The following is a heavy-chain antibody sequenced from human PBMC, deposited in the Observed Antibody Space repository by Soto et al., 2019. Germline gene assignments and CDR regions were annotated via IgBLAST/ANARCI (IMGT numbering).Heavy chain of an antibody. CDR3: ARDLFRSVVVVPAAIAPGYYYRIAV. V-gene: IGHV1-69*13. CDR1: GGTFSSYA. CDR2: IIPIFGTA. D-gene: IGHD2-2*02. J-gene: IGHJ6*02. Sequence: ASVKVSCKASGGTFSSYAISWVRQAPGQGLEWMGGIIPIFGTANYAQKFQGRVTITADESTSTAYMELSSLRSEDTAVYYCARDLFRSVVVVPAAIAPGYYYRIAVWGPGTTVSVS.